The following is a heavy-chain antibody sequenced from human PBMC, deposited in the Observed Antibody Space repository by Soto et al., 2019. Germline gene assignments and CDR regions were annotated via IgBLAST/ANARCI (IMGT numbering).Heavy chain of an antibody. CDR1: GGSISSYY. Sequence: ETLSLTCTVSGGSISSYYWSWIRQPPGKGLEWIGYIYYSGSTNYNPSLKSRVTISVDTSKNQFSLKLSSVTAADTAVYYCARLYGLDAFEIWGQGTMVTVSS. CDR2: IYYSGST. V-gene: IGHV4-59*08. D-gene: IGHD3-16*02. CDR3: ARLYGLDAFEI. J-gene: IGHJ3*02.